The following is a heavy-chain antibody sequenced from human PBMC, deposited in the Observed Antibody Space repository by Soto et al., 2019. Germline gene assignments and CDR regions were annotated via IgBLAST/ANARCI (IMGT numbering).Heavy chain of an antibody. V-gene: IGHV1-18*01. D-gene: IGHD2-21*02. CDR1: GYTFTSYG. CDR3: ARGGHIAVVTASFDY. CDR2: ISAYNGNT. J-gene: IGHJ4*02. Sequence: ASVKVSCKASGYTFTSYGISWVRQAPGQGLEWMGWISAYNGNTNYAQKLQGRVTVTRDTSTSTVFMELSSLRSDDTAVYYCARGGHIAVVTASFDYWGQGTLVTVSS.